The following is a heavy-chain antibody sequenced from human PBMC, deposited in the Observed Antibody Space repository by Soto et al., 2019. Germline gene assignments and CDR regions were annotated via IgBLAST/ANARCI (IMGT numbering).Heavy chain of an antibody. CDR3: ARARIVVAGTIVDY. J-gene: IGHJ4*02. CDR2: IYHSGNT. Sequence: SETLSLTCAVSGYSISSGYYCGWSRQPPGKGLEWIGSIYHSGNTYYNPSLKSRVTISVDTSKNHLSLKLSSVTAEDTAVYYCARARIVVAGTIVDYWGQGTLVTVSS. V-gene: IGHV4-38-2*01. CDR1: GYSISSGYY. D-gene: IGHD6-19*01.